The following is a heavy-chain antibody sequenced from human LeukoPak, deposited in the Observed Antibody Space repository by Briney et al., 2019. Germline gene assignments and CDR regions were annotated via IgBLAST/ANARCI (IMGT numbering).Heavy chain of an antibody. Sequence: ASVKVSCKASGYTFTSYGISWVRQAPGQGLEWMGWTSAYNGNTNYAQKLQGRVTMTTDTSTGTAYMELRSLRSDDTAVYYCARRRYYDFWGGYYAFDIWGQGTMVTVSS. CDR3: ARRRYYDFWGGYYAFDI. CDR1: GYTFTSYG. D-gene: IGHD3-3*01. J-gene: IGHJ3*02. V-gene: IGHV1-18*01. CDR2: TSAYNGNT.